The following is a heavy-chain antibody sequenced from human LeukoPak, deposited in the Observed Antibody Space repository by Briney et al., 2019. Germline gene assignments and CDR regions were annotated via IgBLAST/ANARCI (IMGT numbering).Heavy chain of an antibody. J-gene: IGHJ4*02. CDR2: INHSGST. Sequence: SETLSLTCTVSGGSISSPGRYYWGWIRQPPGKGLEWIGEINHSGSTNYNPSLKSRVTISVDTSKNQFSLKLSSVTAADTAVYYCARRRKNYYDSSGYYGYWGQGTLVTVSS. V-gene: IGHV4-39*07. CDR1: GGSISSPGRYY. D-gene: IGHD3-22*01. CDR3: ARRRKNYYDSSGYYGY.